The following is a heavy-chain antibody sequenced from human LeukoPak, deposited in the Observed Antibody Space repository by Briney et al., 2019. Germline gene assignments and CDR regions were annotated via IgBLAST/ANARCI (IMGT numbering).Heavy chain of an antibody. D-gene: IGHD3-16*01. CDR1: GYTFTNYG. CDR2: ISAYNGDT. V-gene: IGHV1-18*01. J-gene: IGHJ4*02. CDR3: ARSKRPRGGSYYFDY. Sequence: ASVKVSCKASGYTFTNYGISWVRQAPGQGLEWMGWISAYNGDTNYAQKFQGRVTMTTDTSTSTAYMEVRSLRSEDTAVYYCARSKRPRGGSYYFDYWGQGTLVTVSS.